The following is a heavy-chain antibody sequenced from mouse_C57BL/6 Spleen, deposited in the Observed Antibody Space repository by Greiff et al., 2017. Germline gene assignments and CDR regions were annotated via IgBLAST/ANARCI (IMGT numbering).Heavy chain of an antibody. CDR2: IYPGDGDT. D-gene: IGHD2-1*01. J-gene: IGHJ4*01. CDR3: ARWGGNYSMDY. Sequence: VQLQESGAELVKPGASVKISCKASGYAFSSYWMNWVKQRPGKGLEWIGQIYPGDGDTNYNGKFKGKATLTADKSSSTAYMQLSSLPSEDSAVYFCARWGGNYSMDYWGQGTSVTVSS. V-gene: IGHV1-80*01. CDR1: GYAFSSYW.